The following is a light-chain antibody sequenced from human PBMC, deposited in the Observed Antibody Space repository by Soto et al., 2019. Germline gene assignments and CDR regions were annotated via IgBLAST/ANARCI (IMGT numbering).Light chain of an antibody. CDR1: QTIYSN. J-gene: IGKJ1*01. V-gene: IGKV3-15*01. CDR2: RAS. Sequence: IQRTQSPATLSVSPGERATLSCRASQTIYSNVAWYQQRPGQAPRLRIDRASARATGIPARFSGSGSGTEFTLTISSLQPDDFATYYCQHYNSYSEAFGQGTKVEIK. CDR3: QHYNSYSEA.